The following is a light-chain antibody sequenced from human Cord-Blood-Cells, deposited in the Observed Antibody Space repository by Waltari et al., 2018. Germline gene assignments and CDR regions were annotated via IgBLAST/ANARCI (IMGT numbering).Light chain of an antibody. CDR2: AAS. CDR1: PSISSY. J-gene: IGKJ4*01. V-gene: IGKV1-39*01. CDR3: QQSYSTPLT. Sequence: DIQMTQSPSSLSASVGDRVTIPCRASPSISSYLNWYQQKPGEAPKLLIYAASSLQSGVPSRFSGSGSGTDFTLTISSLQPEDFATYYCQQSYSTPLTFGGGTKVEIK.